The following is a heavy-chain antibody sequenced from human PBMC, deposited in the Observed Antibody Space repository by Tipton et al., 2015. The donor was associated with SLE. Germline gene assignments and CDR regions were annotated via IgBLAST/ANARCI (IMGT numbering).Heavy chain of an antibody. J-gene: IGHJ4*02. D-gene: IGHD3-22*01. Sequence: SLRLSCAASGFTLGSYTVSWVRQAPGKGLEWVSSISSSSSYIHYADSVKGRFTISRDNAKNSLYLQMNSLRAEDTAVYYCAREAYYYDSSGYPPDYWGQGTLVTVSS. CDR1: GFTLGSYT. CDR2: ISSSSSYI. CDR3: AREAYYYDSSGYPPDY. V-gene: IGHV3-21*01.